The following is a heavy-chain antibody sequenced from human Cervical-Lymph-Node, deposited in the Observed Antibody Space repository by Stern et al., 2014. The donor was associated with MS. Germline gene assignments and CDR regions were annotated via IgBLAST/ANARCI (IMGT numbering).Heavy chain of an antibody. CDR2: ISNSGSFV. CDR1: GFTFSDHY. V-gene: IGHV3-11*01. Sequence: VQLVESGGCLVKPGGSLRLSCVASGFTFSDHYMRWIRQAPGKGLEFVSYISNSGSFVNYADSVKGRFTISRDNAKDSLYLQMNSLRAEDTAVYYCSREPRLTDYWGQGTLVSVSS. J-gene: IGHJ4*02. D-gene: IGHD2-21*01. CDR3: SREPRLTDY.